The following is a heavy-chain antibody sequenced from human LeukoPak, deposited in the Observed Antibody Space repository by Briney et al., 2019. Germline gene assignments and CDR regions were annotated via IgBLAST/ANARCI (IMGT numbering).Heavy chain of an antibody. J-gene: IGHJ4*02. CDR2: IYHSGST. CDR1: GGSISSSNW. Sequence: SGTLSLTCAVSGGSISSSNWWSWVRQPPGKGLEWIGEIYHSGSTNYNPSLKSRVTISVDTSKNQFSLKLSSVTAADTAVYYCARGRPEDDYYGSGSYYPRFDYWGQGTLVTVSS. V-gene: IGHV4-4*02. CDR3: ARGRPEDDYYGSGSYYPRFDY. D-gene: IGHD3-10*01.